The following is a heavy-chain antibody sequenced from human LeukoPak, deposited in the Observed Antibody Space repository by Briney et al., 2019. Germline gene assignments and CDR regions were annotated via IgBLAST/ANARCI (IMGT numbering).Heavy chain of an antibody. Sequence: GGSLRLSCAASGFTFSSYGMHWVRQAPGKGLEWVAVISYDGSNKYYADSVKGRFTISRDNSKNTLYLQMNSLRAEDTAVYYCAKDFQYYDFWSGYSSNYYGMDVWGQGTTVTVSS. D-gene: IGHD3-3*01. CDR3: AKDFQYYDFWSGYSSNYYGMDV. CDR2: ISYDGSNK. CDR1: GFTFSSYG. J-gene: IGHJ6*02. V-gene: IGHV3-30*18.